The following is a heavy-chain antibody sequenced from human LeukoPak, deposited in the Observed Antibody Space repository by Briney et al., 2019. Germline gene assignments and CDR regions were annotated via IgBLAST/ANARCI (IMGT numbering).Heavy chain of an antibody. CDR3: AKVKAPHYCDSSGYSDY. J-gene: IGHJ4*02. CDR2: ISGSGGST. V-gene: IGHV3-23*01. D-gene: IGHD3-22*01. CDR1: GFTFSSYA. Sequence: GGSLRLSCAASGFTFSSYAMSWVRQAPGKGLEWVSAISGSGGSTYYADSVKGRFTISRDNSKNTLYLQMNSLRAEDTAVYYCAKVKAPHYCDSSGYSDYWGQGTLVTVSS.